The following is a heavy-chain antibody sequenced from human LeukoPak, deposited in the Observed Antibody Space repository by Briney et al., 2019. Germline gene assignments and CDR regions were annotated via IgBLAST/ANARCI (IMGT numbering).Heavy chain of an antibody. Sequence: GASVKVSCKASGYTFTGYYMHWVRQAPGQGLEWMGWINPNSGGTNYAQKFQGRVTMTRDTSISTAYMELSRLRSEDTAVYYCARVRRFLEWLAFGPDAFDIWGQGTMVTVSS. J-gene: IGHJ3*02. D-gene: IGHD3-3*01. V-gene: IGHV1-2*02. CDR1: GYTFTGYY. CDR2: INPNSGGT. CDR3: ARVRRFLEWLAFGPDAFDI.